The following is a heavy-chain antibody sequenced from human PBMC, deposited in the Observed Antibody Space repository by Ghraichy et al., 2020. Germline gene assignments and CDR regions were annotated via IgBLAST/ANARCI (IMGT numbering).Heavy chain of an antibody. CDR1: GFTFRHYP. D-gene: IGHD3-22*01. J-gene: IGHJ4*02. CDR3: ARDLQWLLFSF. Sequence: GGSLRLSCAASGFTFRHYPMHWVRQAPGKEPEWVSGISGSGGKTYYADSVKGRFTISRDNSKNTLYLQIKTLRPEDTAVYYCARDLQWLLFSFWGQGTRVTVSS. V-gene: IGHV3-23*01. CDR2: ISGSGGKT.